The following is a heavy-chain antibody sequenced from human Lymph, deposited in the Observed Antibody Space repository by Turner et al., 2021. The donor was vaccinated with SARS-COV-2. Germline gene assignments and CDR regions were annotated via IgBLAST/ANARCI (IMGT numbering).Heavy chain of an antibody. CDR2: SNPSGGTT. V-gene: IGHV1-46*03. CDR1: GYTFTRYY. J-gene: IGHJ4*02. CDR3: ARALISGGDCYTFDY. Sequence: QVQLVQSGAEVKKPGASVKVSCKASGYTFTRYYMHWVRQAPGQGLGWMGISNPSGGTTNYAQKFQGRVTMTRDTSTSTVYMDLSSLRSEDTAVYYCARALISGGDCYTFDYWGQGTLVTVSS. D-gene: IGHD2-21*02.